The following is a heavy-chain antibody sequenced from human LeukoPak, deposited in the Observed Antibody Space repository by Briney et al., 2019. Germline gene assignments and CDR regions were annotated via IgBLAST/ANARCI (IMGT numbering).Heavy chain of an antibody. CDR1: GFTFSSYG. CDR3: AKDRGPGRFLEWSAPPGY. Sequence: GGSLRLSCAASGFTFSSYGMHWVRQAPGKGLEWVAVISYDGSNKYYADSVKGRFTISRDNSKNTLYLQMNSLRAEDTAVYYCAKDRGPGRFLEWSAPPGYWGQGTLVTVSS. CDR2: ISYDGSNK. V-gene: IGHV3-30*18. J-gene: IGHJ4*02. D-gene: IGHD3-3*01.